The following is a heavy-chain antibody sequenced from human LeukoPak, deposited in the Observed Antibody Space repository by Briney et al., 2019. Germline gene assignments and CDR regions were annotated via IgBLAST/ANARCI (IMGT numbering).Heavy chain of an antibody. D-gene: IGHD3-10*01. V-gene: IGHV3-15*01. Sequence: GGSLRLSREASGFTFSNAWMSWVRQAPGKGLEWVGRIQSKTDGGTTDYAAPVKGRFTVSRDDSTNTLYLQMNSLKTEDTAVYYCTTLMVRGVPAYWGQGTLVTVSS. CDR1: GFTFSNAW. CDR3: TTLMVRGVPAY. CDR2: IQSKTDGGTT. J-gene: IGHJ4*02.